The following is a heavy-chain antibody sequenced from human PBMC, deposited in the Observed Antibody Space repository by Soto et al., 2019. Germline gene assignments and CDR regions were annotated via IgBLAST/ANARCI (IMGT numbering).Heavy chain of an antibody. CDR3: AXEIAAAAREHYYYGMDV. D-gene: IGHD6-13*01. Sequence: GGSLRLSCAASGFTFSSYGIHWVRQAPGKGLEWVAVISYDGSNKYYADSVKGRFTISRDNSKNTLYLQMNSLRAEDTAVYYCAXEIAAAAREHYYYGMDVWGQGTTVTVSS. CDR2: ISYDGSNK. CDR1: GFTFSSYG. V-gene: IGHV3-30*18. J-gene: IGHJ6*02.